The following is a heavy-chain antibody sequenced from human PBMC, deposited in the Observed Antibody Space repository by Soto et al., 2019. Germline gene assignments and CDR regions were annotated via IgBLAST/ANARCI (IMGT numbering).Heavy chain of an antibody. D-gene: IGHD5-18*01. J-gene: IGHJ4*02. CDR1: GLSFSIYN. CDR2: ITDRSTYI. Sequence: VGSLRLSCTASGLSFSIYNLNWVRQAPGKGPEWVSSITDRSTYIYYADSVKGRFTISRDNAKNSLYLQMNSLRAEDTAVYYCAGPGYSSQDYWGQGALVTVSS. V-gene: IGHV3-21*04. CDR3: AGPGYSSQDY.